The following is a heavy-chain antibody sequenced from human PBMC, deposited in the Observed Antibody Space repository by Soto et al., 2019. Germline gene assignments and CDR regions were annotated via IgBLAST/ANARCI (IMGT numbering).Heavy chain of an antibody. CDR2: INSDGSST. D-gene: IGHD6-19*01. V-gene: IGHV3-74*01. CDR1: GFTFSIYW. J-gene: IGHJ6*02. CDR3: ARMWAVAGLYYYYGMEV. Sequence: EVQLVESGGGLVQPGGSLRLSCAASGFTFSIYWMHWVRQAPGKGLVWVSRINSDGSSTSYADSVKGRFTISRDNARHTLYLQMNSLRAEDTAVYYCARMWAVAGLYYYYGMEVWGQGTTVTVAS.